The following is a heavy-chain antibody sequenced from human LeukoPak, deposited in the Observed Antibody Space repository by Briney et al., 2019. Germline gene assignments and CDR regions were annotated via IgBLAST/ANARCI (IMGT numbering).Heavy chain of an antibody. D-gene: IGHD2-2*02. Sequence: SETLSLTCTVSGGSISSGGYYWSWIRQPPGKGLEWIGYIYHSGSTYYNPSLKSRVTISVDRSKNQFSLKLSSVTAADTAVYYCAREYCSSTSCYTKAFDIWGQGTMVTVSS. CDR2: IYHSGST. J-gene: IGHJ3*02. CDR1: GGSISSGGYY. CDR3: AREYCSSTSCYTKAFDI. V-gene: IGHV4-30-2*01.